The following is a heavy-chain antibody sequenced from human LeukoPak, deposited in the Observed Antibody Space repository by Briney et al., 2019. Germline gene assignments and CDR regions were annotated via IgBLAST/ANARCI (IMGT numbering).Heavy chain of an antibody. D-gene: IGHD1-26*01. CDR2: IYPGDSDT. CDR3: AKSPRAGGSYRSFDY. Sequence: GESLKISCKGSGYSLTSYWIGWVRQMPGKGLEWMGIIYPGDSDTRYSPSFQGQVTISADKSISTAYLQWSSLEASDTAMYYCAKSPRAGGSYRSFDYWGQGTLVTVSS. J-gene: IGHJ4*02. CDR1: GYSLTSYW. V-gene: IGHV5-51*01.